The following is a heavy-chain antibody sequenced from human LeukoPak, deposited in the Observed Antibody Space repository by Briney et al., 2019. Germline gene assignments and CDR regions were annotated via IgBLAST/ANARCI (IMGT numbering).Heavy chain of an antibody. CDR3: ASEGPGSSVAFDI. D-gene: IGHD3-10*01. V-gene: IGHV1-69*13. CDR2: IIPIFGTA. Sequence: SVKVSCKASGYTFTSYAISWVRQAPGQGLEWMGGIIPIFGTANYAQKFQGRVTITADESTSTAYMELSSLRSEDTAVYYCASEGPGSSVAFDIWGQGTMVTVSS. CDR1: GYTFTSYA. J-gene: IGHJ3*02.